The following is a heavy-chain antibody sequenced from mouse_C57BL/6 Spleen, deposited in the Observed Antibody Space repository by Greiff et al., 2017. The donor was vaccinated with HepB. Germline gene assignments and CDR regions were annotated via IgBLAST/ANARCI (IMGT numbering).Heavy chain of an antibody. CDR3: ARGVRITTVYAMDY. V-gene: IGHV1-69*01. CDR2: IDPSDSCT. J-gene: IGHJ4*01. Sequence: QVQLQQPGAELVMPGASVKLSCKASGYTFTSYWMHWVKQRPGQGLEWIGEIDPSDSCTNYNQKFKGKSTLTVDKSSSTAYRQLSSLTSEDSACYYCARGVRITTVYAMDYWGQGTSVTVSS. D-gene: IGHD1-1*01. CDR1: GYTFTSYW.